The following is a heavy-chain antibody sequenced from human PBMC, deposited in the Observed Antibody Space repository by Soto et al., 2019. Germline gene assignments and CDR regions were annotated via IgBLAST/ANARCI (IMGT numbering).Heavy chain of an antibody. CDR1: GASISSGDYY. Sequence: PSETLSLTCIVSGASISSGDYYWSWVRQPPGKGLEWIGHISYSGTIDYSPSLKSRVTISLDTSKNQFSLNLNSVTAADTAVYYCVRALGSRFMEWPRFDPWGQGTLVTVPS. CDR2: ISYSGTI. CDR3: VRALGSRFMEWPRFDP. J-gene: IGHJ5*02. D-gene: IGHD3-3*01. V-gene: IGHV4-30-4*01.